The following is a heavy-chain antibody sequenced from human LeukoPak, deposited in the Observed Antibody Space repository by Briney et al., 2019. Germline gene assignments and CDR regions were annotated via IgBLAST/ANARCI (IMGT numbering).Heavy chain of an antibody. CDR2: TYYRSTWYN. CDR3: TRLRGESPRSFDP. J-gene: IGHJ5*02. CDR1: GDSVSSNSVT. Sequence: SQTLSLTCAISGDSVSSNSVTWNWIRQSPSRGLEWLGRTYYRSTWYNDYAVSVRGRITVNPDTSKNQFSPHLNSVTPEDTAVYYCTRLRGESPRSFDPWGQGTLVTVSS. D-gene: IGHD3-10*01. V-gene: IGHV6-1*01.